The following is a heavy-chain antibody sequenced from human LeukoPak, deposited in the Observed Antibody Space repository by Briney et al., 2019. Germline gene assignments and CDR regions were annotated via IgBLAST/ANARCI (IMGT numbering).Heavy chain of an antibody. D-gene: IGHD3-3*01. J-gene: IGHJ4*02. CDR3: AKDRSAWHQTIDY. CDR1: GFTFSSYE. V-gene: IGHV3-30*02. Sequence: GGSLRLSCAASGFTFSSYEMNWVRQAPGKGLEWVAFIQNDGSNKYYTDSVKGRFTISRDNSKNTLYLQMNSLRAEDTAVYYCAKDRSAWHQTIDYWGQGTLVTVSS. CDR2: IQNDGSNK.